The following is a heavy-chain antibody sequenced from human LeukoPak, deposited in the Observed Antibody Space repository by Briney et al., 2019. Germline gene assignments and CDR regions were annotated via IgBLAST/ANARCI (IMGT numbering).Heavy chain of an antibody. D-gene: IGHD5-24*01. J-gene: IGHJ4*02. CDR2: ISDSGGT. V-gene: IGHV4-59*01. Sequence: SETLSLTCTVSGGSIRSYYWSWIRQPPGKGLEWIGHISDSGGTNFNPSLKSRVTISVDTSKNQFSLKLSSVTAADTAVYYCARDSDGYSRDYWGQGTLVTVSS. CDR1: GGSIRSYY. CDR3: ARDSDGYSRDY.